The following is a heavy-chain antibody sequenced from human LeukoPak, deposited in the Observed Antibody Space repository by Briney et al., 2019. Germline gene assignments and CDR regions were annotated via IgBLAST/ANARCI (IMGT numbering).Heavy chain of an antibody. CDR1: GGSFSGYY. J-gene: IGHJ2*01. CDR3: ARDSLRWKMGPWYFDL. V-gene: IGHV4-34*01. D-gene: IGHD4-23*01. Sequence: PSETLSLTCAVYGGSFSGYYWSWIRQPPGKGLEWIGEINHSGSTNYNPSLKSRVTISVDTSKNQFSLKLSSVTAADTAVYYCARDSLRWKMGPWYFDLWGRGTLVTVSS. CDR2: INHSGST.